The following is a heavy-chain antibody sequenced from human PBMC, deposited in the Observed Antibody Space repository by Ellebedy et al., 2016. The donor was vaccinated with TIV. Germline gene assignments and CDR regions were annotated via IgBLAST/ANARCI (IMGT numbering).Heavy chain of an antibody. Sequence: PGGSLRLSCAASGFTFSSYGMHWVRQAPGKGLEWVAVIWYDGSNKYYADSVKGRFTISRDNSKNTLYLQMNSLRAEDTAVYYCARETPGDGYNPWGAFDIWGQGTMVTVSS. J-gene: IGHJ3*02. D-gene: IGHD5-24*01. CDR3: ARETPGDGYNPWGAFDI. CDR1: GFTFSSYG. CDR2: IWYDGSNK. V-gene: IGHV3-33*01.